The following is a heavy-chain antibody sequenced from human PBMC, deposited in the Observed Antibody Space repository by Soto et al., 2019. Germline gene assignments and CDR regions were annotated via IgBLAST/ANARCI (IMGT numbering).Heavy chain of an antibody. CDR1: GGTFSSYT. J-gene: IGHJ5*02. CDR3: ARETGTMTAEP. Sequence: QVQLVQSGAEVKKPGSSVKVSCKASGGTFSSYTISWVRQAPGQGLEWMGRIIPILGIANYAQKFQGRVTITADKATSTAYMELSSLGSEDTAAYYCARETGTMTAEPWGPGTLVTVSS. V-gene: IGHV1-69*02. CDR2: IIPILGIA. D-gene: IGHD3-22*01.